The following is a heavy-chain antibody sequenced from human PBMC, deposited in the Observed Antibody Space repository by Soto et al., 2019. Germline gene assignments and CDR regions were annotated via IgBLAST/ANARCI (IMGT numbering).Heavy chain of an antibody. CDR1: GFTCSSYG. D-gene: IGHD3-10*01. V-gene: IGHV3-33*01. CDR2: IWYDGSNK. J-gene: IGHJ6*02. Sequence: GGSLRLSCAASGFTCSSYGMHWVRQAPGKGLEWVAVIWYDGSNKYYADSVKGRFTISRDNSKNTLYLQMNSLRAEDTAVYYCARDGSGTRADDHGLHVWGQGTTVTVSS. CDR3: ARDGSGTRADDHGLHV.